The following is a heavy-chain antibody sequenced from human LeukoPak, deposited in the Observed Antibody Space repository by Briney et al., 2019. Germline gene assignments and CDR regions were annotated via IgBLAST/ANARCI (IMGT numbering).Heavy chain of an antibody. Sequence: SETLSLICAVYGGSFSGYYWSWIRQPPGKGPEWIGEINHSGSTNYNPSLKSRVTISVDTSKNQFSLKLSSVTAADTAVYYCARGIKSSSWYKGRAFDIWGQGTMVTVSS. V-gene: IGHV4-34*01. CDR3: ARGIKSSSWYKGRAFDI. J-gene: IGHJ3*02. CDR2: INHSGST. CDR1: GGSFSGYY. D-gene: IGHD6-13*01.